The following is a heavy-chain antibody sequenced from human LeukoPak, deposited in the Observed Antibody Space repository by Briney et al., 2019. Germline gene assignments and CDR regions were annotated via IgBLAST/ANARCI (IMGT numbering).Heavy chain of an antibody. Sequence: ASVKVSCKASGYTFISYYIHWVRQAPGQGLEWMGIINPSGGSTRYTQKFQGRVTMTRDTSTGTIYMELSSLRSEDTAVYFCARDSGTVSDAFDIWGQGTMVTVSS. CDR2: INPSGGST. V-gene: IGHV1-46*01. J-gene: IGHJ3*02. CDR1: GYTFISYY. D-gene: IGHD4-11*01. CDR3: ARDSGTVSDAFDI.